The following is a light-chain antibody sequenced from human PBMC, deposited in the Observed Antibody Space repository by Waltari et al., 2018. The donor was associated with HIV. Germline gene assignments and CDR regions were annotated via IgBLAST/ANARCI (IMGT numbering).Light chain of an antibody. V-gene: IGLV7-46*01. CDR1: HGPVTNGHS. Sequence: QAVVTQEPSLTVSPGGTVNLTCESSHGPVTNGHSPYWLQPTPGQAPITLIFDTTKKNSWTPARFSGSLLGGKAALTLSGAQPDDEAEYYCFLSYNGARVFGGGTRVTVL. CDR3: FLSYNGARV. CDR2: DTT. J-gene: IGLJ3*02.